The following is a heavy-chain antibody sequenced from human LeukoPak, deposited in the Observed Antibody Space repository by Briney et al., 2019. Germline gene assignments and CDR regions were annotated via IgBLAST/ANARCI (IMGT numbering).Heavy chain of an antibody. CDR1: GYSFTSYW. Sequence: GGALQISCQGSGYSFTSYWIGWVRRMPGKGREWMGIIYPGDSDTRYSPSFQGQVTISADKSISTAYLQWSSLKASDTAMYYCAIGSSGWIKFDYWGQGTLVTVSS. CDR2: IYPGDSDT. J-gene: IGHJ4*02. V-gene: IGHV5-51*01. D-gene: IGHD6-19*01. CDR3: AIGSSGWIKFDY.